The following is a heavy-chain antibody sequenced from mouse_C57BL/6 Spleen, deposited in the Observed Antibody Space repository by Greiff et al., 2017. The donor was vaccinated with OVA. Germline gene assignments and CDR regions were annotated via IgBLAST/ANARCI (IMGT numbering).Heavy chain of an antibody. CDR1: GFTFSSYA. CDR3: ARYGNYWYFDV. D-gene: IGHD2-10*02. V-gene: IGHV5-4*03. J-gene: IGHJ1*03. CDR2: ISDGGSYT. Sequence: EVKVVESGGGLVKPGGSLKLSCAASGFTFSSYAMSWVRQTPEKRLEWVATISDGGSYTYYPDNVKGRFTISRDNAKNNLYLQMSHLKSEDTAMYYCARYGNYWYFDVWGTGTTVTVSS.